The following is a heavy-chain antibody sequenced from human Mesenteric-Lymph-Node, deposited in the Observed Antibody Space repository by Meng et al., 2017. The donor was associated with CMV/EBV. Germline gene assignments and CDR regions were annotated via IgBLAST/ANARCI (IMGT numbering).Heavy chain of an antibody. D-gene: IGHD6-6*01. V-gene: IGHV4-39*07. J-gene: IGHJ6*02. CDR2: IFYSGST. Sequence: GSLRLSCSVSGGSIRSSSYYWGWIRQPPGKGLEWIGSIFYSGSTYYNSSLKSRVSMSVDASQNQFSLKLRSVTAADTAVYYCAKYIYPKGGSSSRGVNDDYYYGMDVWGQGTTVTVSS. CDR3: AKYIYPKGGSSSRGVNDDYYYGMDV. CDR1: GGSIRSSSYY.